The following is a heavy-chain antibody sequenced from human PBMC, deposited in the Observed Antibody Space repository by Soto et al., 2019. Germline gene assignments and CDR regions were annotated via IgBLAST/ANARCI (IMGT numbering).Heavy chain of an antibody. CDR3: ARTLRGDFWSGYNYYYYYYMDV. Sequence: QVQLVESGGGLVKPGGSLRLSCAASGFTFSDYYMSWIRQAPGKGLEWVSYISRSGSTIYYADSVKGRFTISRDNAKNSLYLQMNSLRADDTAVYYCARTLRGDFWSGYNYYYYYYMDVWGKGTTVTVSS. J-gene: IGHJ6*03. V-gene: IGHV3-11*01. CDR1: GFTFSDYY. D-gene: IGHD3-3*01. CDR2: ISRSGSTI.